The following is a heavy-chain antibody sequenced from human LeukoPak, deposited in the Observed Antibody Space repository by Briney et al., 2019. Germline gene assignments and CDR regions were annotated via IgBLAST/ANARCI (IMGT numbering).Heavy chain of an antibody. Sequence: SQTLSLTCTDSGDPISSGGYYWSWIRQHPGKGLEWIGYIYYSGSTYYNPSLKSRVTISVDTSKNQFSLKLSSVTAADTAVYYCARLLAYCGGDCYAADYWGQGTLVTVSS. CDR3: ARLLAYCGGDCYAADY. D-gene: IGHD2-21*02. V-gene: IGHV4-31*03. J-gene: IGHJ4*02. CDR2: IYYSGST. CDR1: GDPISSGGYY.